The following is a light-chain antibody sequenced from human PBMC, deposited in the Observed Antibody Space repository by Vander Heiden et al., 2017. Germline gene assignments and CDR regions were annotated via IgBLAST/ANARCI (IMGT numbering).Light chain of an antibody. CDR2: LGS. CDR1: QSLLHSNGYTY. J-gene: IGKJ1*01. CDR3: MQSRQTPWT. Sequence: EIVMTQSPLSLPVTPGEPASISCRSSQSLLHSNGYTYLDWYLQKPGQSPQLLISLGSNRASGVPDRFSGSGSGTDFTLKISRVEAEDVGVYYCMQSRQTPWTFGQGTKVEIK. V-gene: IGKV2-28*01.